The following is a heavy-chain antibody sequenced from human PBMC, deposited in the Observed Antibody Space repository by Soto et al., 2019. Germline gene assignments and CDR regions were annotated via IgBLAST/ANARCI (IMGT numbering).Heavy chain of an antibody. CDR3: ARSGDCTGTSCHLRGPFDS. V-gene: IGHV1-58*01. Sequence: SVKVSCKASGFTFTSSAVQWVRQARGQRLEWIGWIVVGSGNTNYAQKFQERVTITRDMSTSTAYMELSSLRSEDTAVYYCARSGDCTGTSCHLRGPFDSWGPGTLVTSPQ. J-gene: IGHJ4*02. CDR2: IVVGSGNT. CDR1: GFTFTSSA. D-gene: IGHD2-8*02.